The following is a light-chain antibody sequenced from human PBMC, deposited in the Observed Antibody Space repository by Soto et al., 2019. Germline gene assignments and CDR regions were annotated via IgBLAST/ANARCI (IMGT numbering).Light chain of an antibody. CDR1: QSVSSSY. V-gene: IGKV3-20*01. Sequence: IVLTQSPGTLSLSPGERATLSCRASQSVSSSYLAWYQQKPGQAPRLLIYGASSRATGIPDRFSSSGSGTDFTLTISRLEPEDFAVYYCQQYGSSPLTFGGGTKVDIK. CDR3: QQYGSSPLT. CDR2: GAS. J-gene: IGKJ4*01.